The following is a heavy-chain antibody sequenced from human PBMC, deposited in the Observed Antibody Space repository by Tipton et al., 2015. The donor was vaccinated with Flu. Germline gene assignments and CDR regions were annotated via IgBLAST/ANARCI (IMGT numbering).Heavy chain of an antibody. V-gene: IGHV3-53*05. CDR3: ARELLNDFDY. CDR2: IDRGGTT. Sequence: SLRLSCAASGFTVSSNYMTWVRQAPGKGLELVSLIDRGGTTKYADSVKGRFTISRDNSKKTLFLDMNSLTPDDTARYLCARELLNDFDYWGLGTVVTVSS. CDR1: GFTVSSNY. J-gene: IGHJ4*02.